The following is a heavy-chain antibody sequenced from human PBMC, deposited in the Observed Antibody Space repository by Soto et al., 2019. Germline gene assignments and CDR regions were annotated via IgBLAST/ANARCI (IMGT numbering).Heavy chain of an antibody. CDR2: INPNSGGT. Sequence: ASVKVSCKASGYTFTGYYMHWLRESPGQGLEWMGWINPNSGGTNYAQKFQGRVTMTRDTSISTAYMELSRLRSDDTAVYYCASNGRLGTAITIFGVVIPRAEYYYGMDVWGQGTTVTVS. CDR1: GYTFTGYY. CDR3: ASNGRLGTAITIFGVVIPRAEYYYGMDV. D-gene: IGHD3-3*01. V-gene: IGHV1-2*02. J-gene: IGHJ6*02.